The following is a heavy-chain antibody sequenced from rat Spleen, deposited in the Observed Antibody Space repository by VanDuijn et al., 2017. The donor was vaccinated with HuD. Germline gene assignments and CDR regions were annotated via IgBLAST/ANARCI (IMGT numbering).Heavy chain of an antibody. CDR2: ISTGGGNN. J-gene: IGHJ4*01. V-gene: IGHV5S13*01. Sequence: EVQLVESGGGLVQPGRSLKLSCAASGFTFTNYDMAWVRQAPTKGLEWIASISTGGGNNYYRDSVKGQFTISRDNAKNTQYLQMDSLRSEDSATYYCTRGYVMDAWGQGASVTVSS. CDR3: TRGYVMDA. CDR1: GFTFTNYD.